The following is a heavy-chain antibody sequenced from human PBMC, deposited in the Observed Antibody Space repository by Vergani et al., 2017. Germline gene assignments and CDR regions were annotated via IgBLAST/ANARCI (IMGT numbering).Heavy chain of an antibody. V-gene: IGHV4-34*01. J-gene: IGHJ4*02. CDR2: INHSGST. CDR1: GGSFSDYY. CDR3: ARHLRGYSYGVFDY. Sequence: QVQLQQWGAGLLKPSETLSLTCAVYGGSFSDYYWSWIRQPPGKGLEWIGEINHSGSTNYNPSLKSRVTISVNTSKNQFSLKLSSVTAADTAVYYCARHLRGYSYGVFDYWGQGREVTVSS. D-gene: IGHD5-18*01.